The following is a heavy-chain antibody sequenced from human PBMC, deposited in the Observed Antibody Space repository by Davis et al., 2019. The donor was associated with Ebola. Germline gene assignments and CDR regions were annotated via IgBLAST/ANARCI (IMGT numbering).Heavy chain of an antibody. J-gene: IGHJ4*02. Sequence: GESLKISCAASGFTFSNYGMHWVRQAPGKGLEWVAVISFDGSNKYYTDSVKGRFTISRDNSKNTLYLQMYSLRAEVTAVYYCAKDIFGHDSGSFLNPFDYWGQGTLVTVSP. CDR1: GFTFSNYG. CDR3: AKDIFGHDSGSFLNPFDY. V-gene: IGHV3-30*18. CDR2: ISFDGSNK. D-gene: IGHD1-26*01.